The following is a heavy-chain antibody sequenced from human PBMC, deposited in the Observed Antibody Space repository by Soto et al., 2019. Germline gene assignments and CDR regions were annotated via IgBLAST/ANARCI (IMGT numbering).Heavy chain of an antibody. D-gene: IGHD6-13*01. V-gene: IGHV3-30*18. CDR2: ISYDGSNK. J-gene: IGHJ4*02. CDR3: AKEKPGERVLVFDY. CDR1: GFTFSSYG. Sequence: VWSLRLSCAASGFTFSSYGMHWVRQAPGKGLEWVAVISYDGSNKYYADSVKGRFTISRDNSKSTLYLQMSSLRAEDTAVYYAAKEKPGERVLVFDYGGQGTLVXVSS.